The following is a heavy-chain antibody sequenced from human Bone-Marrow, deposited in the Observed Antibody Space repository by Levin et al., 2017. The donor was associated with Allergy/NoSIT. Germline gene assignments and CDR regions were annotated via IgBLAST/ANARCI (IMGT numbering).Heavy chain of an antibody. Sequence: ASVKVSCKASGYTFTSYYMHWVRQAPGQGLEWMGIINPSGGSTSYAQKFQGRVTMTRDTSTSTVYMELSSLRSEDTAVYYCARDRRAARENYYDDGMDVWGQGTTVTVSS. CDR2: INPSGGST. CDR1: GYTFTSYY. CDR3: ARDRRAARENYYDDGMDV. D-gene: IGHD6-6*01. J-gene: IGHJ6*02. V-gene: IGHV1-46*01.